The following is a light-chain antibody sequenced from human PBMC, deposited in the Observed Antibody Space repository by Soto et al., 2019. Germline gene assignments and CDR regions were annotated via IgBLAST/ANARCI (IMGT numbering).Light chain of an antibody. Sequence: QSALTQPTSASGSPGQSVTISCTGTSSDVGGYNYVSWYQQHPGKAPKLIICEVNKRPSGVPDRFSGSKSGNTASLTVSGLQAEDEADYYCSSYAGSNNLVFGGGTKLTVL. CDR3: SSYAGSNNLV. CDR1: SSDVGGYNY. V-gene: IGLV2-8*01. J-gene: IGLJ2*01. CDR2: EVN.